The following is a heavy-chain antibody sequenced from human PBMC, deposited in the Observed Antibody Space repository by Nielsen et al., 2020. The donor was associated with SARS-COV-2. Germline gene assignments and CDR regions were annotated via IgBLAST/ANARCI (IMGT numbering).Heavy chain of an antibody. J-gene: IGHJ4*02. V-gene: IGHV3-11*03. D-gene: IGHD3-10*01. CDR2: ISSSSSYT. CDR1: GFTFDDYG. CDR3: ARFVYYGSGSFDY. Sequence: GGSLRLSCAASGFTFDDYGMSWIRQAPGKGLEWVSYISSSSSYTNYADSVKGRFTISRDNAKNSLYLQMNSLRAEDTAVYYCARFVYYGSGSFDYWGQGTLVTVSS.